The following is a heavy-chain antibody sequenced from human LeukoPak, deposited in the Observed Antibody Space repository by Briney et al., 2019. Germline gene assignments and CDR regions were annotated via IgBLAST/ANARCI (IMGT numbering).Heavy chain of an antibody. CDR2: ISAYNGNT. CDR1: GYAFTSYF. Sequence: ASVKVSCKASGYAFTSYFMHWVRQAPGQGLEWMGWISAYNGNTNYAQKLQGRVTMTTDTSTSTAYMELRSLRSDDTAVYYCARDLGVFRLEHITMVEGLMFDPWGQGTLVTVSS. CDR3: ARDLGVFRLEHITMVEGLMFDP. D-gene: IGHD3-10*01. V-gene: IGHV1-18*04. J-gene: IGHJ5*02.